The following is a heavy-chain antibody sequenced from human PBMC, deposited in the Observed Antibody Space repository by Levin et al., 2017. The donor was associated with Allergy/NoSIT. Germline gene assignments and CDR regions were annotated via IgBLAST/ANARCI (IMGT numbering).Heavy chain of an antibody. CDR1: GFSLSTSGVG. D-gene: IGHD3-10*01. V-gene: IGHV2-5*02. Sequence: SGPTLVKPPQTLTLTCTFSGFSLSTSGVGVGWIRQPPGKALEWLALIYWDDDKRYSPSLKSRLTITKDTSKNQVVLTMTNMDPVDTATYYCAHSSFGSSGGFSLVRAHFDYWGQGTLVTVSS. CDR2: IYWDDDK. J-gene: IGHJ4*02. CDR3: AHSSFGSSGGFSLVRAHFDY.